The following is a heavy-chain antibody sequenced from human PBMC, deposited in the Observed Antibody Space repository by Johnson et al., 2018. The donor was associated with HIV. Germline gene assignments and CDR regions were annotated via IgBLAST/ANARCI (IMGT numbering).Heavy chain of an antibody. CDR3: PRETNSAMAGDAFDI. J-gene: IGHJ3*02. CDR2: IKQDGSEK. V-gene: IGHV3-7*01. Sequence: VQLVESGGGLVQPGGSLRLSCAASGFTLSTYWMSWVRQAPGKGLEWVANIKQDGSEKYYADSVKGRFTISRDSSKNTLYLQMNSLRAEDTAVYYCPRETNSAMAGDAFDIWGQGTMVTVSS. D-gene: IGHD5-18*01. CDR1: GFTLSTYW.